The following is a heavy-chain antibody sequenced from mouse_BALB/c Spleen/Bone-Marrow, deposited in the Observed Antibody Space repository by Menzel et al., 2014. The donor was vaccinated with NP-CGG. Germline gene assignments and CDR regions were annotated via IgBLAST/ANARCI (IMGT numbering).Heavy chain of an antibody. CDR3: ARDDYDGYFDY. J-gene: IGHJ2*01. Sequence: VQLQESGPGLVAPSQSLSITCTVSGFSLTSYGVHWVRQPPGKGLEWLGVIWAGGYINYNSALMSRLSISKDNSKSQVLLKMNSLQTDDTAMYYCARDDYDGYFDYWGQGTTLTVSS. CDR2: IWAGGYI. V-gene: IGHV2-9*02. CDR1: GFSLTSYG. D-gene: IGHD2-4*01.